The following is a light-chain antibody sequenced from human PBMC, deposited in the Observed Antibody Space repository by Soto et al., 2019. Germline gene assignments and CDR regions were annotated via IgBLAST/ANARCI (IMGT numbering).Light chain of an antibody. CDR1: QDISNY. J-gene: IGKJ4*01. CDR2: DAS. V-gene: IGKV1-33*01. Sequence: DIPMTQSPSSLSASVGDRVTITCQASQDISNYLNWYQQKPGKAPKVLIHDASDLETGVPSRFSGSGSGTNFTFTISRLQPEDFASYYCQQYNSLVSFGGGTKVQT. CDR3: QQYNSLVS.